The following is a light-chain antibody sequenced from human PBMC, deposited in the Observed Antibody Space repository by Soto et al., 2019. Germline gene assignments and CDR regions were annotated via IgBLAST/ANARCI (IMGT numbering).Light chain of an antibody. CDR3: SSFTNSNTRV. CDR1: SSDIGDYNY. Sequence: QSALTQPASVSGSPGQSITISCTGTSSDIGDYNYVSWYQQHPGKAPKVMIYDVSNRPSGVSNRFSGSKSGNTASLTISGLQAEDEADYCCSSFTNSNTRVFGTGTKVTVL. CDR2: DVS. V-gene: IGLV2-14*01. J-gene: IGLJ1*01.